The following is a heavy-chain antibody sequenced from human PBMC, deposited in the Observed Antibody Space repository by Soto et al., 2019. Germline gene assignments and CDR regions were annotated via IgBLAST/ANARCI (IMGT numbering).Heavy chain of an antibody. Sequence: GGSLRLSCAASGFTFSSYAMSWVRQAPGKGLEWVSAISGSGGSTYYADSVKGRFTISRDNSKNTLYLQMNSLRAEDTAVYYCAKETPSRYNWNDLRWFDPWGQGTLVTVS. CDR2: ISGSGGST. D-gene: IGHD1-1*01. J-gene: IGHJ5*02. CDR1: GFTFSSYA. V-gene: IGHV3-23*01. CDR3: AKETPSRYNWNDLRWFDP.